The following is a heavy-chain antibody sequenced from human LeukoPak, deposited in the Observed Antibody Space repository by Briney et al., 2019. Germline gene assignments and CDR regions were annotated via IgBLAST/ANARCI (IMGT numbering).Heavy chain of an antibody. CDR2: IYTSGST. Sequence: SETLSLTCTVSGGSISSYYWSWIRQPDGKGQELIGRIYTSGSTNYNPSLKSRVTMSVDTSKNQFSLKLSSVTAADTAVYYCARDKAAGIAAAGNFDYWGQGTLVTVSS. CDR1: GGSISSYY. V-gene: IGHV4-4*07. D-gene: IGHD6-13*01. CDR3: ARDKAAGIAAAGNFDY. J-gene: IGHJ4*02.